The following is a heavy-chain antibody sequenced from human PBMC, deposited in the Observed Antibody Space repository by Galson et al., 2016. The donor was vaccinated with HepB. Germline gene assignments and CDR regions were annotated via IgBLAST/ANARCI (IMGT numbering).Heavy chain of an antibody. CDR2: IFYSGST. CDR1: GGSISSYY. V-gene: IGHV4-59*01. J-gene: IGHJ4*02. CDR3: ARELALGYCTGGSCVGF. D-gene: IGHD2-15*01. Sequence: SETLSLTCTVSGGSISSYYWSWIRQPPGKGPEWIGTIFYSGSTSYNPSLKSRVTISVDTAKNKFSLRLNSMTAADTAVYYCARELALGYCTGGSCVGFWGQGTLVTVSS.